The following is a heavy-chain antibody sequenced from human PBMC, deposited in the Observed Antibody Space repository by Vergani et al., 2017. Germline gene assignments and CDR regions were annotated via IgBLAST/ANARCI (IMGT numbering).Heavy chain of an antibody. Sequence: QVQLQQWGAGLLKPSETLSLTCAVYGGSFSGYYWCWIRQPPGKGLEWFGEINHSGSTNYNPSLKSRVTISVDTSTNQFSLKLSTVTAADTAVYYCARSRGTVTTGRARMYIDDWGQGTLVTVSS. D-gene: IGHD4-17*01. CDR3: ARSRGTVTTGRARMYIDD. J-gene: IGHJ4*02. V-gene: IGHV4-34*01. CDR1: GGSFSGYY. CDR2: INHSGST.